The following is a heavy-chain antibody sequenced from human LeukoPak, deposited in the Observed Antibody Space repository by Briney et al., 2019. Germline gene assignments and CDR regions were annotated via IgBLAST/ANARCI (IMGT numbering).Heavy chain of an antibody. CDR1: GGSISSYY. V-gene: IGHV4-59*08. Sequence: PSETLSLTCTVSGGSISSYYWSWIRQPPGKGLEGIGYIYYSGSTNYNPSLKSRVTISVDTSKNQFSLQLSSVTAADTAVYYCARLFDSSGWYFGLTDAFDIWGQGTMVTVSS. J-gene: IGHJ3*02. D-gene: IGHD6-19*01. CDR2: IYYSGST. CDR3: ARLFDSSGWYFGLTDAFDI.